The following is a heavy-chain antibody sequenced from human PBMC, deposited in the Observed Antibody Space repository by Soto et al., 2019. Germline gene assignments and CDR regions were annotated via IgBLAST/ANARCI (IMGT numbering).Heavy chain of an antibody. J-gene: IGHJ4*02. Sequence: GGSLRLSCAASGFTVSTKYMSWVRQASGKWLEWVSVIYSGGSTFYADSVRGRFTISRDNSKNTVNLQMNSLRAEDTAVYYCARDPWAPDYWGQGTLVTVSS. CDR2: IYSGGST. V-gene: IGHV3-66*01. D-gene: IGHD3-16*01. CDR1: GFTVSTKY. CDR3: ARDPWAPDY.